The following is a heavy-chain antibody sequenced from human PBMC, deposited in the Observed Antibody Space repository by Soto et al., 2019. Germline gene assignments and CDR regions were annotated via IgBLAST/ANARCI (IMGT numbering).Heavy chain of an antibody. CDR3: ARGKFQLYLYKVLPWVDP. J-gene: IGHJ5*02. CDR1: GGSFSGYY. Sequence: SGTLCVTCAVYGGSFSGYYWTWIRQPPGKGLEWIGEIDHSGGTNYNPSLKTRATISLDTSKNQFSLKLSSVTAADTAVYYCARGKFQLYLYKVLPWVDPWGLGTRLTVS. D-gene: IGHD1-1*01. CDR2: IDHSGGT. V-gene: IGHV4-34*01.